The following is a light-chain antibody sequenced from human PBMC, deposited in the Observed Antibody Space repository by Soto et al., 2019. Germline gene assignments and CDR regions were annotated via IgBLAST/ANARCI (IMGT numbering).Light chain of an antibody. J-gene: IGLJ1*01. Sequence: QSVLTQPASVPGSPEQSITISCSGTSSDVGSYDHVAWYQQFPGKTPKLMIYEVSNRPSGVSSRFSGSKSGNTASLTISGLQAEDEADYYCISYTGSSTSYVFGSGTKVTV. CDR2: EVS. CDR3: ISYTGSSTSYV. CDR1: SSDVGSYDH. V-gene: IGLV2-14*01.